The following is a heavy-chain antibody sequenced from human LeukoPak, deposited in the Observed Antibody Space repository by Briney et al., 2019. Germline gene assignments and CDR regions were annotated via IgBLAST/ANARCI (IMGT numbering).Heavy chain of an antibody. CDR2: IKQDGSEK. CDR3: ARDKDGGYDEIDY. J-gene: IGHJ4*02. V-gene: IGHV3-7*01. Sequence: PGGSLRLSCAASGFTFSSYWMSWVRQAPGKGLEWVANIKQDGSEKYYVDSVKGRFTISRDNAKNSLYLQMNSLRAEDTAVYYCARDKDGGYDEIDYWGQGTLVTVSS. D-gene: IGHD5-12*01. CDR1: GFTFSSYW.